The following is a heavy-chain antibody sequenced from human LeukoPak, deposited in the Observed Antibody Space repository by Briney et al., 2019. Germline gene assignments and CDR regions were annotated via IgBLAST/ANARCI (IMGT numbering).Heavy chain of an antibody. J-gene: IGHJ6*03. V-gene: IGHV4-59*08. CDR1: GGSISSYY. CDR3: ASTGCGGDCYTYYYYYMDV. CDR2: IYYSGST. D-gene: IGHD2-21*01. Sequence: SETLSLTCTVSGGSISSYYWSWIRQPPGKGLEWIGYIYYSGSTNYNPSLKSRVTISVDTSKNQFSLKLSSVTAADTAVYYCASTGCGGDCYTYYYYYMDVWGKGTTVTVSS.